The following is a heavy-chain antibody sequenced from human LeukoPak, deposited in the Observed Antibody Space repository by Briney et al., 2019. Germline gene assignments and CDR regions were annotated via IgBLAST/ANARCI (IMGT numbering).Heavy chain of an antibody. CDR3: ARFLGDNNWAQRRHFDS. Sequence: GESLKISCKASGYTFSDYWIGWVRQMPGKGPVCLGIIYPDDPDTRYSPSFQGQVTISADKSISTAYLQWTSLKASDTAMYYCARFLGDNNWAQRRHFDSWGQGTLVTVSS. CDR1: GYTFSDYW. D-gene: IGHD1-20*01. V-gene: IGHV5-51*01. CDR2: IYPDDPDT. J-gene: IGHJ5*01.